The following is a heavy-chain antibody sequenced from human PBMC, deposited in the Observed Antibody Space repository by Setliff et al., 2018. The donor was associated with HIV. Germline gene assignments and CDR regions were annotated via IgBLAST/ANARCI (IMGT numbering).Heavy chain of an antibody. J-gene: IGHJ6*03. CDR1: GGTFSSYA. CDR2: IIPILGIA. Sequence: SVKVSCKASGGTFSSYAISWVRQAPGQGLEWMGGIIPILGIANYAQKFKGRVTITADKITTTVYMELSSLRSEDTAVYYCARVGEMATIGYFYYYMDVWGKGTTVTVSS. CDR3: ARVGEMATIGYFYYYMDV. V-gene: IGHV1-69*10. D-gene: IGHD5-12*01.